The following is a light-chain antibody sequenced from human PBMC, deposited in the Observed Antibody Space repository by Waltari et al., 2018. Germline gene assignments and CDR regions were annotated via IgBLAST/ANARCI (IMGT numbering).Light chain of an antibody. CDR1: SSDFGGYTY. CDR2: DVS. CDR3: CSYAGSYV. J-gene: IGLJ6*01. Sequence: QSALTQPRSVSGSPGQPVPISCTGTSSDFGGYTYVSWYQQHPGKAPKRMIHDVSKRPSGVPDRFSGSKSGNTASLTISGLQAEDEADYYCCSYAGSYVFGSGTKVTVL. V-gene: IGLV2-11*01.